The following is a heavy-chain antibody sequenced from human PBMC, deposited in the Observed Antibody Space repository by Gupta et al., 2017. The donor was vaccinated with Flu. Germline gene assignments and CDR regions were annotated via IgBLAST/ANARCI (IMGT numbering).Heavy chain of an antibody. V-gene: IGHV4-31*03. J-gene: IGHJ4*02. Sequence: QVHLEELGPGLVRPSETLSLTCSVSGGSITGYYGTWVGKQAGKGLAWIGHIHYAGTTDYNPSLEGRVDISLDPSKQKVSLKLTSVTAADTAVYYCARGGDYFGTSRHGYHYFDSWGRGILVTVSS. D-gene: IGHD4-17*01. CDR2: IHYAGTT. CDR1: GGSITGYY. CDR3: ARGGDYFGTSRHGYHYFDS.